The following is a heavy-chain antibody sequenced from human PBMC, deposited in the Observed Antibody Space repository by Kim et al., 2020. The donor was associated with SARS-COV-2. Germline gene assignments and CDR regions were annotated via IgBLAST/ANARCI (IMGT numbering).Heavy chain of an antibody. Sequence: LTGRVTMSLDTSKNQFSLKLSSVTAADTAVYYCARVKYGGNSVIDCGGQGTLVTVSS. J-gene: IGHJ4*02. D-gene: IGHD2-21*02. V-gene: IGHV4-31*02. CDR3: ARVKYGGNSVIDC.